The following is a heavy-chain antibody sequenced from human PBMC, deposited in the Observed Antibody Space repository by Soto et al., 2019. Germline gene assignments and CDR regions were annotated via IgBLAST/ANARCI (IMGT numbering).Heavy chain of an antibody. CDR2: IYYSGST. D-gene: IGHD1-26*01. CDR3: ARELSGSRNFDY. CDR1: GGSISSGGYY. J-gene: IGHJ4*02. Sequence: SETLSLTCTVSGGSISSGGYYWSWIRQHPGKGLEWIGYIYYSGSTYYNPSLKSRVTISVDTSKNQFSLKLSSVTAADTAVYYCARELSGSRNFDYWGQGTLVTVSS. V-gene: IGHV4-31*03.